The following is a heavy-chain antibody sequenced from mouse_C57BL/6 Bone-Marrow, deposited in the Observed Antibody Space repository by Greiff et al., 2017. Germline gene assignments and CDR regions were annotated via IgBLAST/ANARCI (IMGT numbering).Heavy chain of an antibody. Sequence: VQLQESGAELVQPGASVKMSCKASGYTFTTYPLEWMKQNHGKSLEWIGNFHPYNDDTKYNEKFKGKATLTVEKSSSTVYLELSRLTSDDSAVYYCARRNGYYYAMDYWGQGTSVTVSS. CDR1: GYTFTTYP. D-gene: IGHD2-2*01. CDR3: ARRNGYYYAMDY. CDR2: FHPYNDDT. V-gene: IGHV1-47*01. J-gene: IGHJ4*01.